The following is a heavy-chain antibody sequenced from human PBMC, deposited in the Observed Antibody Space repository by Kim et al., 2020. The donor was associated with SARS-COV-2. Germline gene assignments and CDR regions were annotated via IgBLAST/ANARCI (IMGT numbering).Heavy chain of an antibody. CDR2: IYWDDDK. CDR1: GFSLSTSGVG. Sequence: SGPTLVKPTQTLTLTCTFSGFSLSTSGVGVGWIRQPPGKALEWLALIYWDDDKRYSPSLKCRLTITKDTSKNQVVLTMTNMDPVDTATYYWAHTISRITILRAPNDAFDIWGQGTMVTVSS. CDR3: AHTISRITILRAPNDAFDI. V-gene: IGHV2-5*02. J-gene: IGHJ3*02. D-gene: IGHD3-9*01.